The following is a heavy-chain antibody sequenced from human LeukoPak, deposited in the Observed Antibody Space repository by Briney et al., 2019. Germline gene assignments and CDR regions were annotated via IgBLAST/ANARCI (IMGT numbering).Heavy chain of an antibody. V-gene: IGHV1-69*13. J-gene: IGHJ4*02. CDR3: ARGRFLEWLLYHPTFDY. CDR1: GGTFSSYA. D-gene: IGHD3-3*01. CDR2: IIPIFGTA. Sequence: SVNVSCKASGGTFSSYAISWVRQAPGQGLGWMGGIIPIFGTANYAQKFQGRVTITADESTSTAYMELSSLRSEDTAVHYCARGRFLEWLLYHPTFDYWGQGTLVTVSS.